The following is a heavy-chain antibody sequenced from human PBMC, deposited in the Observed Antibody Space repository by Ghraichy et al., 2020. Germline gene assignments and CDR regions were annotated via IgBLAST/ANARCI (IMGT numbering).Heavy chain of an antibody. J-gene: IGHJ2*01. CDR3: ARDVARAAVTGISWYFDL. CDR1: GYTFTGYY. Sequence: ASVKVSCKASGYTFTGYYMHWVRQAPGQGLEWMGWINPNSGDTNFEQKFQGRITMTRDTSVTTAYMQLSRLRSDDTAVYYCARDVARAAVTGISWYFDLWGRGTLITVSS. V-gene: IGHV1-2*02. CDR2: INPNSGDT. D-gene: IGHD6-19*01.